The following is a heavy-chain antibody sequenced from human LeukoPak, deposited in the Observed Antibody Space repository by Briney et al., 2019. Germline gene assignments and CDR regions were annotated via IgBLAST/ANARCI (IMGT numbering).Heavy chain of an antibody. J-gene: IGHJ3*01. Sequence: GGSLRLSCAASGFTFSNYWMHWVRQAPGKGLVWVSRINRDGSSTDYLDSVKGRFTVSRDNARNTLYLQMNSLRAEDTAVYYCARVPYVFDLWGQGTMVTVSS. CDR1: GFTFSNYW. V-gene: IGHV3-74*01. CDR2: INRDGSST. CDR3: ARVPYVFDL.